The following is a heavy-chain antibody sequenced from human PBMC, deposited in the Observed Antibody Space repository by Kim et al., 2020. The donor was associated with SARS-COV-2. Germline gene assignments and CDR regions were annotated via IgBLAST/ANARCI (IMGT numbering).Heavy chain of an antibody. CDR2: ISGSGGST. Sequence: GGSLRLSCAASGFTFSSYAMSWVRQAPGKGLEWVSAISGSGGSTYYADSVKGRFTISRDNSKNTLYLQMNSLRAEDTAVYYCATHRKDDFWSGYFLFDYWGQGTLVTVSS. V-gene: IGHV3-23*01. J-gene: IGHJ4*02. D-gene: IGHD3-3*01. CDR3: ATHRKDDFWSGYFLFDY. CDR1: GFTFSSYA.